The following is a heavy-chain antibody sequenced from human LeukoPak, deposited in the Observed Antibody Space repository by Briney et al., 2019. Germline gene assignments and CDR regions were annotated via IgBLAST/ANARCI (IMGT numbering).Heavy chain of an antibody. CDR1: GGTFSSYA. Sequence: ASVKVSCKASGGTFSSYAISWVQQAPGQGLEWMGGIIPIFGTANYAQKFQGRVTITADESTSTAYMELSSLRSEDTAVYYCAIGGGYCSSTSCYYYYMDVWGKGTTVTVSS. CDR2: IIPIFGTA. V-gene: IGHV1-69*13. CDR3: AIGGGYCSSTSCYYYYMDV. J-gene: IGHJ6*03. D-gene: IGHD2-2*01.